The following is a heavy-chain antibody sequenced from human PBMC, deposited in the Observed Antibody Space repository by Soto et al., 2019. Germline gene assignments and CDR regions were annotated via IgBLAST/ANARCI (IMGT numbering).Heavy chain of an antibody. J-gene: IGHJ6*02. CDR1: GFTFSSYN. D-gene: IGHD3-22*01. V-gene: IGHV3-48*01. CDR2: ISSSSDTI. Sequence: GSLRLSFAASGFTFSSYNMNWVRQAPGKGLEWVSYISSSSDTIHYADSVKGRFTISRDNSKNTLYLQMNSLRAEDTAVYYCARGYYYDSSGYYYVDYYYGMDVWGQGTTVTVSS. CDR3: ARGYYYDSSGYYYVDYYYGMDV.